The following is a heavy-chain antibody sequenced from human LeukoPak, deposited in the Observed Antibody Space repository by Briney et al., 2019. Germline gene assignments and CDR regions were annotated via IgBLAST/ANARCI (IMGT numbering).Heavy chain of an antibody. D-gene: IGHD3-10*01. J-gene: IGHJ6*03. CDR2: IYYSGST. CDR3: ARRGAEGEYYYYYYMDV. Sequence: KPSETLSLTCAVYGGSFSGYYWSWIRQPPGKGLEWIGSIYYSGSTYYNPSLKSRVTISVDTSKNQFSLKLSSVTAADTAVYYCARRGAEGEYYYYYYMDVWGKGTTVTVSS. V-gene: IGHV4-34*01. CDR1: GGSFSGYY.